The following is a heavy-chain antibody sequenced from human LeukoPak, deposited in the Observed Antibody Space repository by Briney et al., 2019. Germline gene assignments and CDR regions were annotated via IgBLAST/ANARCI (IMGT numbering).Heavy chain of an antibody. CDR2: ISSSGYTI. J-gene: IGHJ4*02. Sequence: GGSLRLSCAASGFSFNTHSMNWVRQAPGKGLEWVSYISSSGYTIYYADSVKGRFTISRDNAKNSLYLQMNSLRAEDTAVYYCATDRDSSSPFDYWGRGTLVTVSS. CDR3: ATDRDSSSPFDY. V-gene: IGHV3-48*04. CDR1: GFSFNTHS. D-gene: IGHD6-6*01.